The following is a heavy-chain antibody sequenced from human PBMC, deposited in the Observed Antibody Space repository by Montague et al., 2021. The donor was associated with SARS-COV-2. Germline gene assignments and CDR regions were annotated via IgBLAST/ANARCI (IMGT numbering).Heavy chain of an antibody. CDR1: GGSFSDYY. D-gene: IGHD3-22*01. Sequence: SETLSLTCAVYGGSFSDYYLSWIRQPPGKGLEWIGEINHRGTSKYNPSLKSRVSISLDTSKNQFSLYLSSVTAADTAVYYCARGRQHFNMIVVVMTGGEYYFDYWGQGTLVTVSS. V-gene: IGHV4-34*01. J-gene: IGHJ4*02. CDR2: INHRGTS. CDR3: ARGRQHFNMIVVVMTGGEYYFDY.